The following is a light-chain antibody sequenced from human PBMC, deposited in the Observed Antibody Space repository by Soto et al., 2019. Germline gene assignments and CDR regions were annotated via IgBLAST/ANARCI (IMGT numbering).Light chain of an antibody. CDR2: SNN. CDR1: RSSIGSNT. Sequence: QLVLTQPPSASGTHGPRVTISCSGSRSSIGSNTVNWYQHLPGSAPKLLIYSNNHRPSGVPDRFSASKAGASASLAISGLQSEDEGDYYCAAWDASLGGFYVFGSGTKLTVL. J-gene: IGLJ1*01. CDR3: AAWDASLGGFYV. V-gene: IGLV1-44*01.